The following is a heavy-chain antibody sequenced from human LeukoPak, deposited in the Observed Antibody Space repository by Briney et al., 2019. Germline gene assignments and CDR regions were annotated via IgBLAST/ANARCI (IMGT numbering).Heavy chain of an antibody. CDR3: AKDAYCTNGVCYTYNWFDP. V-gene: IGHV3-43*02. J-gene: IGHJ5*02. CDR2: ISGDGGST. CDR1: GFTFDAFS. Sequence: PGGSLRLSCTASGFTFDAFSMHWVRQAPGKGLEWVSLISGDGGSTYYADSVKGRFTISRDNSKNSLYLQMNSLRTEDTALYYCAKDAYCTNGVCYTYNWFDPWGQGTLVTVSS. D-gene: IGHD2-8*01.